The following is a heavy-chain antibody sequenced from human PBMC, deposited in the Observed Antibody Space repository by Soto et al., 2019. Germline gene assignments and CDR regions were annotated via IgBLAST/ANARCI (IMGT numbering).Heavy chain of an antibody. CDR1: GYTFTSYD. V-gene: IGHV1-8*01. J-gene: IGHJ5*02. D-gene: IGHD3-3*01. CDR3: ARGYEGHYDFWRFDP. CDR2: MNPNSGNT. Sequence: QVQLVQSGAEVKKPGASVKVSCKASGYTFTSYDINWVRQATGQGLEWMGWMNPNSGNTGYAQKFQGRVTMTGNTSXXTAYMELSSLRSEDTAVYYCARGYEGHYDFWRFDPWGQGTLVTVSS.